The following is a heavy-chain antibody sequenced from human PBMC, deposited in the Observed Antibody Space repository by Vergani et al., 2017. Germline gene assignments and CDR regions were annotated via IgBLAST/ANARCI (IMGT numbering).Heavy chain of an antibody. CDR1: GFTFSDYY. Sequence: QVQLVESGGGLVKPGGSLRLSCAASGFTFSDYYMSWIRQAPGKGLEWVSYISSSGSTIYYADSVKGRFTISRDNAKNSLYLQMNSLRAEDTAVYCCARPMRLGYCSSTSCYTGAFDIWGQGTMVTVSS. D-gene: IGHD2-2*02. CDR3: ARPMRLGYCSSTSCYTGAFDI. J-gene: IGHJ3*02. V-gene: IGHV3-11*01. CDR2: ISSSGSTI.